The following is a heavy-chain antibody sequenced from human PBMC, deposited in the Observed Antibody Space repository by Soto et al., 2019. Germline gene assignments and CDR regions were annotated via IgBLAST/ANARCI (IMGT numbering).Heavy chain of an antibody. J-gene: IGHJ5*02. CDR2: INHSGST. Sequence: SETLSLTCAVYGGSFSGYYWSWIRQPPGKGLEWIGEINHSGSTYYNPSLKSRVTISVDRSKNQFSLKLSSVTAADTAVYYCAGRRLWFGELSLNWFDPWGQGTLVTVSS. CDR3: AGRRLWFGELSLNWFDP. D-gene: IGHD3-10*01. V-gene: IGHV4-34*01. CDR1: GGSFSGYY.